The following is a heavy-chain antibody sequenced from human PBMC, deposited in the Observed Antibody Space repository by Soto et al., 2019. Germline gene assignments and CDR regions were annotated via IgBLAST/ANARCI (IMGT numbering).Heavy chain of an antibody. D-gene: IGHD6-13*01. CDR1: GFTFSSYS. CDR2: ISSSSSTI. CDR3: ARHPERIAEIGWFDT. Sequence: EVQLVESGGGLVQPGGSLRLSCAASGFTFSSYSMNWVRQAPGKGLEWVSYISSSSSTIYYADSVKGRFTISGDKAKNSLYLQTNSLRAEDTAVYNCARHPERIAEIGWFDTWGQGTLVSVSS. V-gene: IGHV3-48*01. J-gene: IGHJ5*02.